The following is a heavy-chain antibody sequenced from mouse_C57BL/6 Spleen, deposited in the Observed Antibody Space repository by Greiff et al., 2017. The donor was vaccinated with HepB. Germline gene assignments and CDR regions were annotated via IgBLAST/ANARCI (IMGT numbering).Heavy chain of an antibody. D-gene: IGHD2-1*01. CDR3: ARLSQIYCYAMDY. J-gene: IGHJ4*01. V-gene: IGHV1-69*01. Sequence: QVQLQQPGAELVMPGASVKLSCKASGYTFTSYWMHWVKQRPGQGLEWIGEIDPSDSYTNYNQKFKGKSTLTVDKSSSTAYMQLSSLKSEDSAVYYCARLSQIYCYAMDYWGQGTSVTVSS. CDR1: GYTFTSYW. CDR2: IDPSDSYT.